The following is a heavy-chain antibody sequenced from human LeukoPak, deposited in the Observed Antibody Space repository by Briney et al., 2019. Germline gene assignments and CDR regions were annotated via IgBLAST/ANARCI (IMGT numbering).Heavy chain of an antibody. J-gene: IGHJ3*02. CDR2: ISGSGGST. Sequence: AGGSLRLSCAASGFTFSSYAMSWVRQAPGKGLEWVSAISGSGGSTYYADSVKGRFTISRDNSKNTLYLQMNTLRADDTAVYYCAKSPSDIRGYYLDAFDIWGQGTMVTVSS. D-gene: IGHD3-22*01. CDR3: AKSPSDIRGYYLDAFDI. CDR1: GFTFSSYA. V-gene: IGHV3-23*01.